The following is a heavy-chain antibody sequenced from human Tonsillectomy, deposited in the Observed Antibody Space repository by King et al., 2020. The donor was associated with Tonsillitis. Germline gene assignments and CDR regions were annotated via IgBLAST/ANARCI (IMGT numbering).Heavy chain of an antibody. CDR2: INHSGNT. CDR1: GGSFSGYY. Sequence: VQLQQWGAGLLKPSETLPLSCAVYGGSFSGYYWSWIRQPPGKGLEWIGEINHSGNTNYNPSLKSRVTISEDTSKNQLSLKLPSVTAADTAVYYCARAYSSLSGFDPWGQGTLVTVSS. D-gene: IGHD3-22*01. CDR3: ARAYSSLSGFDP. J-gene: IGHJ5*02. V-gene: IGHV4-34*01.